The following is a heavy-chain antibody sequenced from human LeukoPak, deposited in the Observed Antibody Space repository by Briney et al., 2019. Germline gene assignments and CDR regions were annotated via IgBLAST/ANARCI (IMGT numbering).Heavy chain of an antibody. V-gene: IGHV4-4*02. CDR3: TRESGAFSPLGF. Sequence: PSGTLSLACGVSGGSITTTNWWSWVRQPPGKGLEWIGEVHLSGATNYNPSLESRVSMSIDKSKNHLSLEVTSVTAADTAIYYCTRESGAFSPLGFWGQGTLLTVSS. J-gene: IGHJ1*01. CDR1: GGSITTTNW. CDR2: VHLSGAT. D-gene: IGHD1-26*01.